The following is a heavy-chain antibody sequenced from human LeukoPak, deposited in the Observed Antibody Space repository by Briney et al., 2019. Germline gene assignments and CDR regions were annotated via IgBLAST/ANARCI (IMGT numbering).Heavy chain of an antibody. CDR3: ARGQSHPTGSYLKGEALQH. D-gene: IGHD3-16*01. CDR1: GFTFSDYY. CDR2: LNSIGCPT. J-gene: IGHJ1*01. Sequence: GGSLRLSCAAYGFTFSDYYMSWFRQAPGKGLEGISYLNSIGCPTYYADSVKGRFTVSGDNAKNSLYLQMNSLRAEDTALYYCARGQSHPTGSYLKGEALQHWGQGTLVTVSS. V-gene: IGHV3-11*04.